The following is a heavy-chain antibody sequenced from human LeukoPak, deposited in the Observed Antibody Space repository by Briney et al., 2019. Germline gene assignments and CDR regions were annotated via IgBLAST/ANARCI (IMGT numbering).Heavy chain of an antibody. CDR2: ISSSSSTI. J-gene: IGHJ3*02. V-gene: IGHV3-48*01. CDR1: GFTFSSYS. CDR3: ARGLGSGRHAFDI. Sequence: GGSLRLSCAASGFTFSSYSMNWVRQAPGKGLEWVSYISSSSSTIYYADSVKGRYTISRDNAKNSLYLQMNSLRAEDTAVYYCARGLGSGRHAFDIWGQGTMVTVSS. D-gene: IGHD3-10*01.